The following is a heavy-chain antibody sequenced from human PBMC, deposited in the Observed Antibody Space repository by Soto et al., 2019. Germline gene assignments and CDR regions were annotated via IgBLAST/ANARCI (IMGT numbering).Heavy chain of an antibody. J-gene: IGHJ4*02. CDR1: GGSISSSSYY. CDR2: IYYSGST. D-gene: IGHD4-4*01. V-gene: IGHV4-39*01. Sequence: QLQLQESGPGLVKPSETLSLTCTVSGGSISSSSYYWGWIRQPPGKGLEWIGGIYYSGSTYYNPSLKSRVTISVDTSKNQFSLKLSSVTAADTAVYYCARVYTVAYFDYWGQGTLVTVSS. CDR3: ARVYTVAYFDY.